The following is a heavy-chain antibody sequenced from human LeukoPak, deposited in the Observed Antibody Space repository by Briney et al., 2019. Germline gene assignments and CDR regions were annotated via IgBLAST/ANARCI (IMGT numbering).Heavy chain of an antibody. CDR2: ISGGGGST. Sequence: PGGTLRLSCAASGFTFSTYGMSWVRQAPGKGLEWVSAISGGGGSTYYADSVKGRFTISGDNSKNTLYLQMNSLRAEDTAVYYCARRDWLQYVDYWGQGTLVTVSS. CDR1: GFTFSTYG. J-gene: IGHJ4*02. CDR3: ARRDWLQYVDY. D-gene: IGHD3-9*01. V-gene: IGHV3-23*01.